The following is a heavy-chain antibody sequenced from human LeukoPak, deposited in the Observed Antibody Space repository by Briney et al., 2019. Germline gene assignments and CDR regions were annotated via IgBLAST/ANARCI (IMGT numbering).Heavy chain of an antibody. D-gene: IGHD3-22*01. V-gene: IGHV3-30*02. CDR1: AFTFSSCG. Sequence: GGSLRLSCAASAFTFSSCGMHWVRQAPGKGLERVAFIQYDGSNKYYADSVKGRFTISRDNSKNTLYLQMNSLRAEDTALYYCARGGYYYDSRGYYVFDYWGQGTLVTVSS. J-gene: IGHJ4*02. CDR2: IQYDGSNK. CDR3: ARGGYYYDSRGYYVFDY.